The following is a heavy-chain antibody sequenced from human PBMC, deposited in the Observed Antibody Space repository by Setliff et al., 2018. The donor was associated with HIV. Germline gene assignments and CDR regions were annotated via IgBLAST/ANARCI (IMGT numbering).Heavy chain of an antibody. J-gene: IGHJ5*02. CDR1: GGSMRSYY. Sequence: SETLSLTCTVXGGSMRSYYRSWIRQPPGKGLEWIGYINTSGTTNYNPSLKSRVTISVDTSKNQFSLKLSSVTAADTAVYFCARQTYYYDNSGHNWFDPWGQGTLVTVSS. CDR3: ARQTYYYDNSGHNWFDP. V-gene: IGHV4-4*09. CDR2: INTSGTT. D-gene: IGHD3-22*01.